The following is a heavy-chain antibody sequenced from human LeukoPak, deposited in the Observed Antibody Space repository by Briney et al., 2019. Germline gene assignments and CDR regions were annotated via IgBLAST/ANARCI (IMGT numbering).Heavy chain of an antibody. CDR2: IKRTSDGGTT. V-gene: IGHV3-15*01. Sequence: GGSLRLSCEASGFTFSKARKTWVRQAPGKGLEWVGRIKRTSDGGTTDYAAPVKGRFIISRDDSKNMVYLQMNSLKIEDTGVYYCILRGGSYDYFFSEMDVWGQGTTVTVSS. J-gene: IGHJ6*02. CDR1: GFTFSKAR. CDR3: ILRGGSYDYFFSEMDV. D-gene: IGHD2-8*01.